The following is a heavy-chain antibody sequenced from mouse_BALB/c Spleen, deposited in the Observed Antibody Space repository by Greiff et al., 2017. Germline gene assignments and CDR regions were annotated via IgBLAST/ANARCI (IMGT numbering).Heavy chain of an antibody. CDR3: ARSDHRGMDY. J-gene: IGHJ4*01. V-gene: IGHV1S137*01. CDR1: GYTFTDYA. Sequence: VQLVESGAELVRPGVSVKISCKGSGYTFTDYAMHWVKQSHAKSLEWIGVISTYYGDASYNQKFKGKATMTVDKSSSTAYMELARLTSEDSAIYYCARSDHRGMDYWGQGTPVTVSA. CDR2: ISTYYGDA.